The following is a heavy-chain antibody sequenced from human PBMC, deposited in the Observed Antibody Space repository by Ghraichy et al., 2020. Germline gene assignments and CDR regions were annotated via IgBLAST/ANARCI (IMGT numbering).Heavy chain of an antibody. J-gene: IGHJ4*02. CDR3: ARAPWGYYEAVDY. Sequence: SQTLSLTCTVSGGSISSYYWSWIRQPPGKGLEWIGYIYYSGSTNYNPSLKSRVTISVDTSKNQFSLKLSSVTAADTAVYYCARAPWGYYEAVDYWGQGTLVTVSS. CDR1: GGSISSYY. D-gene: IGHD3-22*01. CDR2: IYYSGST. V-gene: IGHV4-59*01.